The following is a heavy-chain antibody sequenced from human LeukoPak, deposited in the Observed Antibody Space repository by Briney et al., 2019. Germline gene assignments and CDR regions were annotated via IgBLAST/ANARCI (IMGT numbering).Heavy chain of an antibody. CDR1: GGSISSRSSY. CDR2: IYYSGST. Sequence: SETLSLTCTVSGGSISSRSSYWGWLRQPPGKGLEWLGNIYYSGSTHYNPSLKSRVTISADTSNNQFSLNLNSVTAADTAVYYCATRRWISGRYHNFEYWGQGALVTVSS. V-gene: IGHV4-39*07. D-gene: IGHD1-26*01. CDR3: ATRRWISGRYHNFEY. J-gene: IGHJ4*02.